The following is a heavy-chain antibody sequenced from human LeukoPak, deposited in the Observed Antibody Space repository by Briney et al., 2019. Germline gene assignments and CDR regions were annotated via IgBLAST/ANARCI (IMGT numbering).Heavy chain of an antibody. J-gene: IGHJ4*02. V-gene: IGHV4-59*01. CDR3: ARDGNSSSWYVYDY. Sequence: SXTLSLTCTVSGGSISSYYWSWIRQPPGKGLEWIGNIYYSGSTNYNPSLKSRVTISVDTSKNQFSLKLSSVTAADTAVYYCARDGNSSSWYVYDYWGQGTLVTVSS. CDR2: IYYSGST. D-gene: IGHD6-13*01. CDR1: GGSISSYY.